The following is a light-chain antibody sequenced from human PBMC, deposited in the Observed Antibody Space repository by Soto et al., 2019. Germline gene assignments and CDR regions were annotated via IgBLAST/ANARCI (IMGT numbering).Light chain of an antibody. J-gene: IGKJ4*01. CDR1: QTISNY. CDR3: QQCYSSPLT. CDR2: AAS. Sequence: DIQMTQSPSSLSASVGDRVTITCRASQTISNYLNWYQQQPGKAPKLLIYAASSLQSGVPSRFSCSGSETDFTLTISILQPEDFATYYCQQCYSSPLTFGGGTKVDIK. V-gene: IGKV1-39*01.